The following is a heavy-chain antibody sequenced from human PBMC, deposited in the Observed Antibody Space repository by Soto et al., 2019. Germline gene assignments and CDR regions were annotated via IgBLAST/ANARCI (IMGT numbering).Heavy chain of an antibody. CDR2: IYHSGNT. Sequence: SETLSLTCTVSGGSINSGNYLWSWIRQPPEKGLEWIGYIYHSGNTYYNPSLKSRVTISVDTSKNQFSLKLNSVTAADTAVYYCARVLGDDLLTGYSDVDTALGIFDFWGRGTLVTVSS. D-gene: IGHD3-9*01. CDR3: ARVLGDDLLTGYSDVDTALGIFDF. J-gene: IGHJ4*02. CDR1: GGSINSGNYL. V-gene: IGHV4-30-4*01.